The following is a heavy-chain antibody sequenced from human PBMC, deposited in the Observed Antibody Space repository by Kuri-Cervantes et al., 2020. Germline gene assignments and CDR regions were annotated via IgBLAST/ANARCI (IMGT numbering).Heavy chain of an antibody. CDR1: GFTFSSYE. J-gene: IGHJ4*02. CDR2: ISSSGSTI. D-gene: IGHD6-13*01. CDR3: ARSGAATKSVTRDYFDY. Sequence: GGSLRLSCAASGFTFSSYEMNWVRQAPGKGLEWVSYISSSGSTIYYADSVKGRFTISRDNAKNSLYLQMNSLRAEDTAVYYCARSGAATKSVTRDYFDYWGQGTLVTVSS. V-gene: IGHV3-48*03.